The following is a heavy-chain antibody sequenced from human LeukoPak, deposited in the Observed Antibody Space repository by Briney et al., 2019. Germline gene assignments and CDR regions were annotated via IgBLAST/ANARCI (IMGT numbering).Heavy chain of an antibody. CDR3: ARLTYSNNWYFRRGLDNWFDP. Sequence: SETLSLTCTVSGYSISNGYYWSFIRQPPGKGLEWIGFSSYTGNTNYNPSLKSRVTISVDASKSQFSLRLSSVTAADTAVYYCARLTYSNNWYFRRGLDNWFDPWGQGTLVTVSS. CDR1: GYSISNGYY. V-gene: IGHV4-38-2*02. J-gene: IGHJ5*02. D-gene: IGHD6-13*01. CDR2: SSYTGNT.